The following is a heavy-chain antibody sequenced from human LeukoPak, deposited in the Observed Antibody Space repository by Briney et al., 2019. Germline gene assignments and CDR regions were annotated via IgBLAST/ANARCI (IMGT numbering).Heavy chain of an antibody. CDR1: GGSISSGDYY. J-gene: IGHJ3*02. D-gene: IGHD2-2*01. Sequence: SSENLSLTCTVSGGSISSGDYYWSWIRQPPGKGLEWIGYIYYSGSTYYNPSLKSRVTISVDTTKNHFSLKLSSVTAADTAVYYCASASPNIVVVPAARNDAFDIWGQGTMVTVSS. CDR3: ASASPNIVVVPAARNDAFDI. V-gene: IGHV4-30-4*08. CDR2: IYYSGST.